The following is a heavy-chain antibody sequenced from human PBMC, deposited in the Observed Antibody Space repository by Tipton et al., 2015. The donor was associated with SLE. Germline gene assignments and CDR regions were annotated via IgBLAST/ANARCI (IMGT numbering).Heavy chain of an antibody. D-gene: IGHD6-19*01. Sequence: SLRLSCAASGSTFSSYAMSWVRQAPGKGLEWVSAISGSGSSTYYADSVKGRFTISRDNSKNTLYLQMNSLRAEDTAVYYCARGAAVAGNYWGQGTLVTVSS. CDR1: GSTFSSYA. V-gene: IGHV3-23*01. CDR2: ISGSGSST. J-gene: IGHJ4*02. CDR3: ARGAAVAGNY.